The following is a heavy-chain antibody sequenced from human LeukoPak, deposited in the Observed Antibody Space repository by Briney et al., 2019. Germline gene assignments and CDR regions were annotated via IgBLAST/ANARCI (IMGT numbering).Heavy chain of an antibody. CDR1: GFTFSSYA. Sequence: GGSLRLSCAASGFTFSSYAMSWVRQAPGKGLEWVSAISGSGGSTYYADSVKGRFTISRDNSKSTLYLQMNSLRAEDTAVCYCAKGSGSPDDAFDIWGQGTMVTVSS. J-gene: IGHJ3*02. D-gene: IGHD1-26*01. V-gene: IGHV3-23*01. CDR2: ISGSGGST. CDR3: AKGSGSPDDAFDI.